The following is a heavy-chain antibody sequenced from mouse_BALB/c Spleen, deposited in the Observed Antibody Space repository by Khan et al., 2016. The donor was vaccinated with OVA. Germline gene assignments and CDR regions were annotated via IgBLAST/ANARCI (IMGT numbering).Heavy chain of an antibody. Sequence: VELVESGPGLVAPSQSLSITCTISGFSLTNYGIHWVRQPPGKGLEWLGMIWGGGGTDYNSTLKSRLNISKDNSKSQVFLKMNSLQTDDTAMYYCARAYYRYDGYYAMDYWGQGTSVTVSS. CDR2: IWGGGGT. CDR3: ARAYYRYDGYYAMDY. J-gene: IGHJ4*01. D-gene: IGHD2-14*01. V-gene: IGHV2-6-7*01. CDR1: GFSLTNYG.